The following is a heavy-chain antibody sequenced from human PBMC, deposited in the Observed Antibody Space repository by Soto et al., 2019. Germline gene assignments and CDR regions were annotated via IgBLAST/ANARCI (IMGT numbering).Heavy chain of an antibody. Sequence: GGSLRLSCAASGFTVSSNYMSWVRQAPGKGLEWVSVIYSGGSTYYADSVKGRFTISRDNSKNTLYLQMNSLRAEDTAVYYCASGNEAGIAAAGKTFDYWGQGTLVTVSS. CDR2: IYSGGST. CDR1: GFTVSSNY. V-gene: IGHV3-53*01. D-gene: IGHD6-13*01. CDR3: ASGNEAGIAAAGKTFDY. J-gene: IGHJ4*02.